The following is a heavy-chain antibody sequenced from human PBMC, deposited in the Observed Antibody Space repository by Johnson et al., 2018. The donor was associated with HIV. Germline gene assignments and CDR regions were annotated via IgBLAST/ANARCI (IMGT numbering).Heavy chain of an antibody. V-gene: IGHV3-7*01. D-gene: IGHD4-17*01. CDR3: AREATYEPLHRSYDYGDYPTFDI. CDR1: GFTFSSYW. Sequence: VQLVESGGGLVQPGGSLRLSCVASGFTFSSYWMSWVRQAPGKGLEWVANINQDGRGKDYVDSMKVQCIISRDMAKNSLYLQMNSLRAENTSVYYCAREATYEPLHRSYDYGDYPTFDIWGQGTMVTVSS. J-gene: IGHJ3*02. CDR2: INQDGRGK.